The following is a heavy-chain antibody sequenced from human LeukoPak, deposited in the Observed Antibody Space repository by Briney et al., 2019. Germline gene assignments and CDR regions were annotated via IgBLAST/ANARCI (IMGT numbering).Heavy chain of an antibody. CDR1: GFTFSDYW. Sequence: GGSLRLSCTASGFTFSDYWMSWVRQAPGKGLEWVANIKQDGSEKYYVDSVKGRFTISRDNAKNSLYLQMNSLRAEDTAVYYCAREHGIDYWGQGTLVTVSP. V-gene: IGHV3-7*01. CDR3: AREHGIDY. D-gene: IGHD1-1*01. CDR2: IKQDGSEK. J-gene: IGHJ4*02.